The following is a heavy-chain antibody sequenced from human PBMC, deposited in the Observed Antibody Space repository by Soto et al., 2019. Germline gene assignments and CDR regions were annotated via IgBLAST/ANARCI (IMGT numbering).Heavy chain of an antibody. J-gene: IGHJ4*02. CDR1: GYTFTSYD. CDR3: ARDGTGTRTGWHFDY. V-gene: IGHV1-46*03. Sequence: ASVKVSCKASGYTFTSYDINWVRQATGQGLEWMGIINPSGGSASYAQKFQGRVTMTRDTSTSTVYMELSSLRSDDTAVYYCARDGTGTRTGWHFDYWGQGTLVTVSS. CDR2: INPSGGSA.